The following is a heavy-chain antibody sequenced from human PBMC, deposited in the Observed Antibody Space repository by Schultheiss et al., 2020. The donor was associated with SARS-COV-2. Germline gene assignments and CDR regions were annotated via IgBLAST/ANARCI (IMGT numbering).Heavy chain of an antibody. CDR1: GFTFSSYW. Sequence: GGSLRLSCAASGFTFSSYWMSWVRQAPGKGLEWVSAISGSGGSTYYADSVKGRFTISRDDSKNTLHLQVTSLRAEDTAVYYCAKAGGGSRSYWGQGTLVTVSS. J-gene: IGHJ4*02. V-gene: IGHV3-23*01. CDR2: ISGSGGST. D-gene: IGHD2-2*01. CDR3: AKAGGGSRSY.